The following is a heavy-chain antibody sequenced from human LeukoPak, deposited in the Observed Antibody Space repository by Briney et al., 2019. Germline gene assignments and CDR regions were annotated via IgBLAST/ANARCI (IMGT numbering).Heavy chain of an antibody. CDR1: GFTFSRYV. Sequence: GGSLRLSCAASGFTFSRYVMSWVRQAPGKGLGWVSTISGSGGSTYYADSVKGRFTISRDNSKNTLSLQLNNLRAEDTAVYYCAKENGGRSGETDYWGQGTLVTVSS. V-gene: IGHV3-23*01. J-gene: IGHJ4*02. CDR2: ISGSGGST. CDR3: AKENGGRSGETDY. D-gene: IGHD3-10*01.